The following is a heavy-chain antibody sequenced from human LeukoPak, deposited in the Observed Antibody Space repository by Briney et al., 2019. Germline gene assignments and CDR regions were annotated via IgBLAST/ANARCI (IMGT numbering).Heavy chain of an antibody. Sequence: SVKVSCKASGGTFSSYAISWVRQAPGQGLEWMGGIIPIFGTANYAQKLQGRVTITADESTSTAYMELSSLRSEDTAVYYCAREFGSSENWFDPWGQGTLVTVSS. CDR3: AREFGSSENWFDP. J-gene: IGHJ5*02. CDR2: IIPIFGTA. CDR1: GGTFSSYA. V-gene: IGHV1-69*01. D-gene: IGHD6-13*01.